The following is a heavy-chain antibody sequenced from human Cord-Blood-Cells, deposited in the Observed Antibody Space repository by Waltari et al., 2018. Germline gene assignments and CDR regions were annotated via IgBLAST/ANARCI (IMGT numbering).Heavy chain of an antibody. J-gene: IGHJ3*02. CDR1: GYTFTSYD. Sequence: QVQLVQSGAEVKKPGASVKVSCKASGYTFTSYDVNWVRQATGQGLEWMGGMNPNSGNTGYAQKFQGRVTITRNTSISTAYMELSSLRAEDTAVYYCARGRYAKGAFDIWGQGTMVTVSS. D-gene: IGHD2-2*01. V-gene: IGHV1-8*03. CDR3: ARGRYAKGAFDI. CDR2: MNPNSGNT.